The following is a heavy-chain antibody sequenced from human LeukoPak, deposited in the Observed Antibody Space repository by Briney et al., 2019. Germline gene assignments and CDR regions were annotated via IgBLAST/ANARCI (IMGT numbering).Heavy chain of an antibody. CDR2: IYYSGST. CDR3: ARTSSGWSGDAFDI. D-gene: IGHD6-19*01. Sequence: SETLSLTCTVSGGSISSYYWSWIRQPPGKGLEWIGYIYYSGSTNYNPSLKSRVTISVDTSKNQFSLKLSSVTAADTAVYYCARTSSGWSGDAFDIWGQGTMVTVTS. J-gene: IGHJ3*02. V-gene: IGHV4-59*01. CDR1: GGSISSYY.